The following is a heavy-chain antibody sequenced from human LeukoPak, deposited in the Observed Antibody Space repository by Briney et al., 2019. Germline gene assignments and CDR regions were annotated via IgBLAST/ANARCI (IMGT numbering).Heavy chain of an antibody. CDR2: ISSSGSAI. CDR3: ARDRPLPDDSRTFDY. V-gene: IGHV3-48*03. CDR1: GFTFSDYE. J-gene: IGHJ4*02. D-gene: IGHD3-22*01. Sequence: PGGSLRLSCAASGFTFSDYEINWVRQAPGKGLEWVSYISSSGSAIYYAGSVRGRFTISRDNAKNSLYLQMNSLRAEDTAVYYCARDRPLPDDSRTFDYWGQGALVTVSS.